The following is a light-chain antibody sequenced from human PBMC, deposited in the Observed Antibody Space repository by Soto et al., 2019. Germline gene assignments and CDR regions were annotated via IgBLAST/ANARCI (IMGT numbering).Light chain of an antibody. CDR3: QHYNGYPYT. V-gene: IGKV1-5*01. CDR2: DAS. Sequence: DIQMTQSPSPLSASIGDRVTITCRASQSIDNWLAWYQQKRGKAPHLLIYDASRLQTGVPSRFSGSGSGTEFSLIIISLQADDFETCFCQHYNGYPYTFGQGTKLEIK. J-gene: IGKJ2*01. CDR1: QSIDNW.